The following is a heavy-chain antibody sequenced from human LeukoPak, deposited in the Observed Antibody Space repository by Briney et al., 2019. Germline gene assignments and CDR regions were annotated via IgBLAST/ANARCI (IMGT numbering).Heavy chain of an antibody. J-gene: IGHJ4*02. V-gene: IGHV4-59*08. CDR1: GGSISSYY. CDR3: ARSPLYSSSFY. D-gene: IGHD6-13*01. CDR2: IYYSGST. Sequence: SETLSLTCTVSGGSISSYYWSWIRQPPGKGLEWIGYIYYSGSTNYNPSLKSRVTISVDTSKNQFSLKLSSVTAADTAVYYCARSPLYSSSFYWGQGTLVTVSS.